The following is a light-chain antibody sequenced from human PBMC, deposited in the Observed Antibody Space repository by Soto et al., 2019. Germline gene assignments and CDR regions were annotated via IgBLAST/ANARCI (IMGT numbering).Light chain of an antibody. CDR2: AAS. Sequence: TQMTPSPSSLSASVGDRFAITCRASQGIRTWLAWYQQKPGKAPKVLIYAASTLQSGVPSRFSGSGSGTDFTLTISSLQPEDVATYYSQKYNSVPLTFGGGTKVDIK. V-gene: IGKV1-27*01. CDR1: QGIRTW. CDR3: QKYNSVPLT. J-gene: IGKJ4*01.